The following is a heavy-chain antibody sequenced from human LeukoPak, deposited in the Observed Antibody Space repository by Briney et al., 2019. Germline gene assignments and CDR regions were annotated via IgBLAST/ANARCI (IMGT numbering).Heavy chain of an antibody. CDR2: IYHSGST. CDR1: GGSSRSSNR. J-gene: IGHJ4*02. V-gene: IGHV4-4*02. Sequence: PSWTLALTGADTGGSSRSSNRWGWVSKPPGKGLEWIGEIYHSGSTNYNPSLKSRVTISVDKSKNQFSLKLSSVTAADTAVYYCASFPRGYSGYDPQFDYWGQGTLVTVSS. D-gene: IGHD5-12*01. CDR3: ASFPRGYSGYDPQFDY.